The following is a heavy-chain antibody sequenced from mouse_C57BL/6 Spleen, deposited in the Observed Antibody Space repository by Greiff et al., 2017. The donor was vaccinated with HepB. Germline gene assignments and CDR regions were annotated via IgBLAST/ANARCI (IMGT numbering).Heavy chain of an antibody. CDR3: ARGYYWSSYPGFAY. Sequence: EVKLMESGGGLVKPGGSLKLSCAASGYTFSDYGMHWVSQAPEKGLEWVAYISSGSSTNNYADTVKGRFTIYTDKAKNTLFMQMTSLRAEVTAMYSCARGYYWSSYPGFAYWGQGTLVTVSA. D-gene: IGHD1-1*01. CDR1: GYTFSDYG. V-gene: IGHV5-17*01. CDR2: ISSGSSTN. J-gene: IGHJ3*01.